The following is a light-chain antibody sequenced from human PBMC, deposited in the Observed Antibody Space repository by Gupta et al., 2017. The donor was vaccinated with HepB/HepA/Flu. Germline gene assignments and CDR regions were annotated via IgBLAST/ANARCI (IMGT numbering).Light chain of an antibody. CDR2: STS. V-gene: IGKV1-27*01. Sequence: DTQMTQSPSSLSASVGDRVTITCRASRGISTYLAWYQQKLGSDPKLLIYSTSTLQSGVPSRFSGSGSGTDFTLTISSLQPEDVATYYCQNENNAPFPFGHGTKVDVK. J-gene: IGKJ3*01. CDR1: RGISTY. CDR3: QNENNAPFP.